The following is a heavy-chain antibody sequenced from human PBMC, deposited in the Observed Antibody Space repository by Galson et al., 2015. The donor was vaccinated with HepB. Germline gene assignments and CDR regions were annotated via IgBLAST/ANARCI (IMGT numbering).Heavy chain of an antibody. Sequence: SLRLSCXXSGFTXSNAXMSWVRQAPGKGLEWVGRIKSKTDGGTTDYAAPVKXXFTISRDDSKNTLYLQMNSLKTEDTAVYYCTTDPPRVAYGDYPVGYWGQGTLVTVSS. CDR1: GFTXSNAX. J-gene: IGHJ4*02. CDR2: IKSKTDGGTT. CDR3: TTDPPRVAYGDYPVGY. D-gene: IGHD4-17*01. V-gene: IGHV3-15*01.